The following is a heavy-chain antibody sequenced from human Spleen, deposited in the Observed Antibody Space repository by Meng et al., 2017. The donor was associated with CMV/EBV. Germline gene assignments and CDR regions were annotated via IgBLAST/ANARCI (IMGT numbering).Heavy chain of an antibody. Sequence: GKVQEAGPGLVKPSQTLSLTCTVSGGSVSSGGYYWTWIRQHPGKGLEWFGHIYYSGSTFYNPSLKRRVIISIDTSKNQFSLNLRSVTAADTAVYYCARVSSGWDYFDYWGQGTLVTVSS. CDR1: GGSVSSGGYY. CDR2: IYYSGST. V-gene: IGHV4-31*03. CDR3: ARVSSGWDYFDY. J-gene: IGHJ4*02. D-gene: IGHD6-19*01.